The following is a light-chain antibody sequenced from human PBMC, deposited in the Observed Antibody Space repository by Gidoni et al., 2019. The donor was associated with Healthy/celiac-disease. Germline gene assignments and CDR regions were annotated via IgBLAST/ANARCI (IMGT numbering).Light chain of an antibody. CDR3: QQYNNWPWT. V-gene: IGKV3-15*01. CDR2: GAS. Sequence: EIVMTQSPATLSVAPGERATISCKNSQSVSSSLARSQQTPCRAPKLLIYGASTRAPGIPARFSGSGSGTEFTLTISSLQSGNFVVYYCQQYNNWPWTFGQGTKVEIK. CDR1: QSVSSS. J-gene: IGKJ1*01.